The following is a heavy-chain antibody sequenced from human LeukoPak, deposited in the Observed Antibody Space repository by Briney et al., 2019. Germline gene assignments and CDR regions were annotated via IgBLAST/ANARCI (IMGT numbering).Heavy chain of an antibody. Sequence: GGSLRLSCAASGLTFSSYWMHWVRQAPGKGLVWVSRINSDGSSTTYADSVKGRFTISRDNAKNTLYLQMNSLRAEDTAVYYCATSTYCSGGSCYSRTFQYWGQGTLVTVSS. J-gene: IGHJ4*02. D-gene: IGHD2-15*01. CDR1: GLTFSSYW. CDR2: INSDGSST. CDR3: ATSTYCSGGSCYSRTFQY. V-gene: IGHV3-74*01.